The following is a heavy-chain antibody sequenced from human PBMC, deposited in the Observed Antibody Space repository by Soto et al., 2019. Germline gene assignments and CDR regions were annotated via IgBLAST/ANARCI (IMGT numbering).Heavy chain of an antibody. CDR1: GGSFSGYY. J-gene: IGHJ3*02. CDR2: INHSGST. V-gene: IGHV4-34*01. CDR3: ARGVSGGPTKREAFDI. Sequence: SETLSLTCAVYGGSFSGYYWSWIRQPPGKGLEWIGEINHSGSTNYNPSLKSRVTISVDTSKNQFSLKLSSVTAADTAVYDCARGVSGGPTKREAFDIWGQGTMVTVSS. D-gene: IGHD1-26*01.